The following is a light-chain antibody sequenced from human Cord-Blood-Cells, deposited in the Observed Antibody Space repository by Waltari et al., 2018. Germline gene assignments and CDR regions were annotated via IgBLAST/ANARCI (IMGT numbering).Light chain of an antibody. J-gene: IGKJ3*01. CDR1: QSVSSH. CDR3: QQYNNWPFT. Sequence: EIVMKRSPATLPVSPGERANRSCRASQSVSSHLARYQQTPGQAPRLLIYGAATRATGVPARFSGSGSGREFTLTISSLQSEDFAVYYCQQYNNWPFTFGPGTKVDIK. V-gene: IGKV3-15*01. CDR2: GAA.